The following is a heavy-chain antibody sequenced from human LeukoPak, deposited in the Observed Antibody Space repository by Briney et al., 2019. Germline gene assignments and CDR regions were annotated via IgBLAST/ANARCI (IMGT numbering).Heavy chain of an antibody. V-gene: IGHV3-74*01. CDR2: INSDGSST. Sequence: GGSLRLSCAASGFTFSSYWMHWVRQAPGKGLVWVSRINSDGSSTSYADSVKGRFTISRDNAKNTLYLQMNSLRAEDTAVYYCARGSSARFIGPEYWGHGTLVTVSS. CDR1: GFTFSSYW. D-gene: IGHD1-26*01. J-gene: IGHJ4*01. CDR3: ARGSSARFIGPEY.